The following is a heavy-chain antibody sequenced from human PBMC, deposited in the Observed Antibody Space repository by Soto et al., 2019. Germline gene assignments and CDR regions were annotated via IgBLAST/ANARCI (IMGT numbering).Heavy chain of an antibody. CDR1: GGSISSSSYY. J-gene: IGHJ4*02. Sequence: SETLSLTCTVSGGSISSSSYYWGWIRQPPGKGLEWIGSIYYSGSTYYNPSLKSRVTISVDTSKNQFSLKLSSVTAADTAVYYCARHMISVAGKLVDYWGQGTLVTVSS. CDR2: IYYSGST. V-gene: IGHV4-39*01. D-gene: IGHD6-19*01. CDR3: ARHMISVAGKLVDY.